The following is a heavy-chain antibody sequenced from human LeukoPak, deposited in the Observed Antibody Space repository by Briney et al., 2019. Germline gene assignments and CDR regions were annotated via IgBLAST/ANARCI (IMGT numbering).Heavy chain of an antibody. D-gene: IGHD3-10*01. CDR1: GGSFNNYY. Sequence: PSETLSLTCAVYGGSFNNYYWSWIRQPPGKGLEWIGEINHSGSTNYNPSLKSRVTISIDTSKNQFSLKQSSVTAADTAVYYCAKSLLWFGESWLDYWGQGTLVTVSS. V-gene: IGHV4-34*01. CDR2: INHSGST. CDR3: AKSLLWFGESWLDY. J-gene: IGHJ4*02.